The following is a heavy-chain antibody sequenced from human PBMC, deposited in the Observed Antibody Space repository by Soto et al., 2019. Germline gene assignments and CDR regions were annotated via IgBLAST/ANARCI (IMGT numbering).Heavy chain of an antibody. Sequence: PGGSLRLSCAASEFTFSSYWMHWVRQAPGKGLEWVSTISSNSAYIYYTDALRGRFTISRDNAKNSLHLQMNSLRAEDTAVYYCTRDASRDSSARGWFDPWGPGTLVTVSS. J-gene: IGHJ5*02. CDR1: EFTFSSYW. CDR2: ISSNSAYI. CDR3: TRDASRDSSARGWFDP. V-gene: IGHV3-21*01. D-gene: IGHD6-13*01.